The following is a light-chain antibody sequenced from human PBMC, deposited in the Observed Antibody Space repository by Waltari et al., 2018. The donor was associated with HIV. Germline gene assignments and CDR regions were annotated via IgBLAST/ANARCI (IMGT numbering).Light chain of an antibody. J-gene: IGKJ4*01. CDR2: TAA. CDR3: QQSYGTPLT. Sequence: DIRKTQSPSSLSASIGDRVTITCRASQTISNSLNWYQQTPGQAPTLIIYTAAMLQSGVPSRFSGSSSGTDFTLTISSLQPDDFVTYYCQQSYGTPLTFGGGTRVELK. V-gene: IGKV1-39*01. CDR1: QTISNS.